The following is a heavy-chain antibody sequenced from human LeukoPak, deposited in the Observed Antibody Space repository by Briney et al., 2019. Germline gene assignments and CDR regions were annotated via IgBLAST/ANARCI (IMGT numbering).Heavy chain of an antibody. CDR3: ARESCSSTSCSNWLDP. Sequence: PSETLSLTCTVSGGSISSSSYYWGWIRQPPGKGLEWIGSIYYSGSTYYNPSLKSRVTISVDTSKNQFSLKLSSVTAADTAVYYCARESCSSTSCSNWLDPWGQGTLVTVSS. V-gene: IGHV4-39*02. CDR2: IYYSGST. J-gene: IGHJ5*02. D-gene: IGHD2-2*01. CDR1: GGSISSSSYY.